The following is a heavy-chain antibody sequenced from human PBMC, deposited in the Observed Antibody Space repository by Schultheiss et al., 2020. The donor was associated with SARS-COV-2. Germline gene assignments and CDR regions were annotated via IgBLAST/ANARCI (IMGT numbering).Heavy chain of an antibody. Sequence: SETLSLTCAVYGGSFSGYYWSWIRQPPGKGLEWIGEINHSGSTNYNPSLKSRVTISVDTSKNQFSLKLNSVTAADTAVYYCARQSSSGWYPQYFQHWGQGTLVTVSS. CDR3: ARQSSSGWYPQYFQH. V-gene: IGHV4-34*01. CDR1: GGSFSGYY. CDR2: INHSGST. J-gene: IGHJ1*01. D-gene: IGHD6-19*01.